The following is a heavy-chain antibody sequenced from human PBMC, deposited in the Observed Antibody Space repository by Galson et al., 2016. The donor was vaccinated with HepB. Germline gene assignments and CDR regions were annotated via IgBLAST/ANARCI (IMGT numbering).Heavy chain of an antibody. J-gene: IGHJ4*02. CDR2: ISAYNGNP. D-gene: IGHD2-15*01. V-gene: IGHV1-18*01. Sequence: SVKVSCKASGYMFKTYDISWVRQAPGQGLEWMGWISAYNGNPNLAEKFQGRVTMTTDIPTRTVYMELRSLRSDDTALYYCARDRGGPPRFDYWGQGTLVTVSS. CDR1: GYMFKTYD. CDR3: ARDRGGPPRFDY.